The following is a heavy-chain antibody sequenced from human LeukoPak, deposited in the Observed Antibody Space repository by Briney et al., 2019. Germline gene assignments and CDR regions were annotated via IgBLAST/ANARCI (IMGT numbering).Heavy chain of an antibody. CDR2: ISSSSSYI. D-gene: IGHD5-18*01. J-gene: IGHJ4*02. V-gene: IGHV3-21*01. CDR3: ARDGEYSYGTYSY. Sequence: GGSLRLSCAASGFTFSSCSMNWVRQAPGKGLEWVSSISSSSSYIYYADSVKGRFTISRDNAKNSLYLQMNSLRAEDTAVYYCARDGEYSYGTYSYWGQGTLVTVSS. CDR1: GFTFSSCS.